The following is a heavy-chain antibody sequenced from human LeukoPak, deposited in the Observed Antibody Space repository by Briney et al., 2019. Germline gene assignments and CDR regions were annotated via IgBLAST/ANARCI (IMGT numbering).Heavy chain of an antibody. CDR3: ARAPSEIGGYYPEYFRH. D-gene: IGHD3-22*01. Sequence: GGSLRLSSAASGFTFSSYWMHWVRQAPGKGLVWVSRIKSDGSTNYADSVKGRFTISRDNAKNTVSLQMNSLRAEDTGVYYCARAPSEIGGYYPEYFRHWGQGTLVTVSS. CDR1: GFTFSSYW. J-gene: IGHJ1*01. V-gene: IGHV3-74*01. CDR2: IKSDGST.